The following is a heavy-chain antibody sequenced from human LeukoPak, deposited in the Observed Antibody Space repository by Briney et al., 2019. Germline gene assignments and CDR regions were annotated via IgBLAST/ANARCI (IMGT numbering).Heavy chain of an antibody. CDR2: IWYDGSNK. CDR1: GFTFGSYG. CDR3: ARRFSGSYYFDY. D-gene: IGHD1-26*01. Sequence: GRSLRLSCAASGFTFGSYGMHWVRQAPGKGLEWVAVIWYDGSNKYYADSVKGRFTISRDNSKNTLYLQMNSLRGEDTAVYYCARRFSGSYYFDYWGQGTLVTVSS. J-gene: IGHJ4*02. V-gene: IGHV3-33*01.